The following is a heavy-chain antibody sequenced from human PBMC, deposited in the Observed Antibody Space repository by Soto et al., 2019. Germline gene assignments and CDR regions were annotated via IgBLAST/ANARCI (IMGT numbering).Heavy chain of an antibody. CDR3: AKNGLSDSPSAIDS. Sequence: GGSLRLSCATSGFTFSNNGMSWVRQAPGKGLDWVSGISGRGRNTYYADSVKGRFTISRDNPKNTVFLQMNSLRAEDTAVYYCAKNGLSDSPSAIDSWGQGTLVTVSS. V-gene: IGHV3-23*01. CDR2: ISGRGRNT. CDR1: GFTFSNNG. D-gene: IGHD2-8*01. J-gene: IGHJ4*02.